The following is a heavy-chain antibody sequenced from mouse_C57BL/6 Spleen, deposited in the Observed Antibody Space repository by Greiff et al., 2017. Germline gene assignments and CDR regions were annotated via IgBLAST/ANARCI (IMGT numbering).Heavy chain of an antibody. D-gene: IGHD2-5*01. CDR3: ARAAYYSKGAWFAY. CDR2: IDPSDSYT. CDR1: GYTFTSYW. Sequence: QVQLQQPGAELVMPGASVKLSCKASGYTFTSYWMHWVKQRPGQGLEWIGEIDPSDSYTNYNQKFKGKFTLTVDKSSSTAYMQLSSLTSEDSAVYYCARAAYYSKGAWFAYWGQGTLVTVSA. J-gene: IGHJ3*01. V-gene: IGHV1-69*01.